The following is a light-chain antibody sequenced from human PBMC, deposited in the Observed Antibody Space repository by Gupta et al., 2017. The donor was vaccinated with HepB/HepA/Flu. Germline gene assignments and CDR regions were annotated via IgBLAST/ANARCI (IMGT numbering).Light chain of an antibody. CDR2: AAS. V-gene: IGKV1-39*01. Sequence: DIQMTQSPSSLSASVGDRVTITCRASQSISNFLNWYQQKPGKAPKLLIYAASSLLSGVPSRFSGSGSGTDFTLTITSLQPEDFATYYCQQSYSTPRTFGGGTKVEIK. CDR3: QQSYSTPRT. CDR1: QSISNF. J-gene: IGKJ4*01.